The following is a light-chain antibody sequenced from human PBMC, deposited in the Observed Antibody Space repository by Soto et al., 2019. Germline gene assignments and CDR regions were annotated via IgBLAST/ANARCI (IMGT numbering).Light chain of an antibody. V-gene: IGLV1-40*01. J-gene: IGLJ2*01. CDR2: GNT. CDR1: SSNIGAGYD. CDR3: QSYDSSRGEV. Sequence: QSVLTQPPSVSGTPGQRVAISCTGSSSNIGAGYDVHWYRQLPGTAPKLLIYGNTNRPSGVPERFSGSKSGTSASLAITGLQAEDEADYYCQSYDSSRGEVFGGGTKLTVL.